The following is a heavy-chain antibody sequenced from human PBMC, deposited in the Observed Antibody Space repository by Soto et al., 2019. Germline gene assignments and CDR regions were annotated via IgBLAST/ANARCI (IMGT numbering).Heavy chain of an antibody. Sequence: QVQLVESGGGVVQPGRTLRLSCAASGFTFSSYGMHWLRQAPGKGLEWVAVISYDGSNKYYADSVKGRFTISRDNSKNTLELQMNSLRSEDRAVYYCAKDLNGASTMVRGYSFDYWGQGTLVMVSS. D-gene: IGHD3-10*01. CDR2: ISYDGSNK. J-gene: IGHJ4*02. CDR1: GFTFSSYG. CDR3: AKDLNGASTMVRGYSFDY. V-gene: IGHV3-30*18.